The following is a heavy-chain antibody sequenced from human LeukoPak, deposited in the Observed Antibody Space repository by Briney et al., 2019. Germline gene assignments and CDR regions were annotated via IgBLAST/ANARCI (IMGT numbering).Heavy chain of an antibody. CDR1: GFSFSLYA. CDR2: INSGGDDI. V-gene: IGHV3-21*05. CDR3: ARDAIQPGLIDD. D-gene: IGHD2-2*01. J-gene: IGHJ4*02. Sequence: GGSLRLSCAASGFSFSLYAMNWVRQAPGKGLEWISYINSGGDDIHYAASVRGRFTISRDDAGNTLFLQLSSLRAEDTAVYYCARDAIQPGLIDDWGQGTLVTVSS.